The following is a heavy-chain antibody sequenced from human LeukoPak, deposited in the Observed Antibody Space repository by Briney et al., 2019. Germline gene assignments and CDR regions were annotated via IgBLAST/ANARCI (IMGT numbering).Heavy chain of an antibody. CDR1: GGSISSSSYY. J-gene: IGHJ4*02. Sequence: SETLSLTCTVSGGSISSSSYYWGWIRQPPGKGLEWIGSIYYSGSTYYNPSLKNRVTISVDRSTNQFSLRLTSVTAADTAVYYCARSPVLYHFDFWGQGILVTVSS. D-gene: IGHD5/OR15-5a*01. CDR3: ARSPVLYHFDF. CDR2: IYYSGST. V-gene: IGHV4-39*07.